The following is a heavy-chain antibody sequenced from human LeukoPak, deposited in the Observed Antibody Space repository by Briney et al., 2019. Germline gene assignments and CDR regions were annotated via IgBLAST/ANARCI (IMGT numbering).Heavy chain of an antibody. D-gene: IGHD3-10*01. Sequence: PGASLQISCQGSGYSFTSYWIGWVRQLPGKGLEWMGIIYPGDSESRYSPSFQGQVTISADKSISTAYLQWSGLKASDTAMYYCARRSRGGFDYWGQGTLVTVSS. CDR1: GYSFTSYW. J-gene: IGHJ4*02. CDR3: ARRSRGGFDY. V-gene: IGHV5-51*01. CDR2: IYPGDSES.